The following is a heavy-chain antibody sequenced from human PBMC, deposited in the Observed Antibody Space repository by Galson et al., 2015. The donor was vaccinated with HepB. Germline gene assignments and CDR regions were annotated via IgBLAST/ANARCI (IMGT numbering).Heavy chain of an antibody. CDR2: IKQDGSEK. J-gene: IGHJ6*02. CDR1: GFTFSSYW. V-gene: IGHV3-7*03. CDR3: ARDRGYSYGYIWNYYYGMDV. Sequence: SLRLSCAASGFTFSSYWMSWVRQAPGKGLEWVANIKQDGSEKYYVDSVKGRFTISRDNAKNSLYLQMNSLRAEDTAVYYCARDRGYSYGYIWNYYYGMDVWGQGTTVTVSS. D-gene: IGHD5-18*01.